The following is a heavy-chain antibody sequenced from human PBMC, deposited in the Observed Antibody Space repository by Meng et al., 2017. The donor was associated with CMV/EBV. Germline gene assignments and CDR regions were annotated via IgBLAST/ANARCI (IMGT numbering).Heavy chain of an antibody. Sequence: GESLKISCAASGFTFSGSAMHWVRQASGKGLEWVGRIRSKANSYATAYAASVKGRFTISRDDSKNTAYLQMTSLKTEDTAVYYCTRLGDAPLRRGFDPWGQGTLVTVSS. J-gene: IGHJ5*02. CDR1: GFTFSGSA. CDR2: IRSKANSYAT. CDR3: TRLGDAPLRRGFDP. D-gene: IGHD5-12*01. V-gene: IGHV3-73*01.